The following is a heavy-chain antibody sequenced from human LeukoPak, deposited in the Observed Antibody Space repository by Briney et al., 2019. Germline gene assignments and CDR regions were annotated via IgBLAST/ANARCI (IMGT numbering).Heavy chain of an antibody. CDR3: AKARGRSGFDY. Sequence: GGSLRLSCAASGFTFDDYAMHWVRQAPGKGLEWVSGISWNSGSIGYADSVKGRFTISRGNAKNSLYLQMNSLRAEDTALYYCAKARGRSGFDYWGQGTLVTVSS. CDR2: ISWNSGSI. J-gene: IGHJ4*02. V-gene: IGHV3-9*01. CDR1: GFTFDDYA. D-gene: IGHD3-3*01.